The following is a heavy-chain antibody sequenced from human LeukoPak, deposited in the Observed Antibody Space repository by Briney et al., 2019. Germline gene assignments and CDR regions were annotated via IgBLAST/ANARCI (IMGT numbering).Heavy chain of an antibody. CDR2: ISSSSSYI. CDR3: ASEKPGIAVAGRDY. Sequence: GGSLRLSCAASGFTFSSYSMNWVRQAPGKGLEWVSSISSSSSYIYYADSVKGRFTISRDNAKNSLYLQMNSLRAEDTAVYYCASEKPGIAVAGRDYWGQGTLVTVSS. D-gene: IGHD6-19*01. V-gene: IGHV3-21*01. J-gene: IGHJ4*02. CDR1: GFTFSSYS.